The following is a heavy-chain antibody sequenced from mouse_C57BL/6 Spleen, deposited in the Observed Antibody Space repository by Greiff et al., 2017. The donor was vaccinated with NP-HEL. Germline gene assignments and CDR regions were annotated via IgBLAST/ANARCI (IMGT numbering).Heavy chain of an antibody. Sequence: DVQLVESGGGLVKPGGSLKLSCAASGFTFSDYGMHWVRQAPEKGLEWVAYISSGSSTIYYTDTVKGRFTISRDNAKNTLFLQMTSLRSEDTAMYYCARVYYDYGGLFAYWGQGTLVTVSA. CDR3: ARVYYDYGGLFAY. CDR1: GFTFSDYG. V-gene: IGHV5-17*01. CDR2: ISSGSSTI. D-gene: IGHD2-4*01. J-gene: IGHJ3*01.